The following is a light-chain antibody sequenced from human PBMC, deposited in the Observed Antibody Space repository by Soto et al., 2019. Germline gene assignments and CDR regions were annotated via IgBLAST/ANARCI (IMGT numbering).Light chain of an antibody. CDR3: QQRSNWPEFT. CDR1: QSVSSY. J-gene: IGKJ3*01. V-gene: IGKV3-11*01. CDR2: DAS. Sequence: EIVLTQSPATLSLSPGERATLSCRASQSVSSYLAWYQQKPGQAPRLLIYDASNRATGIPARFSGSGSGTDFTLNIRSLEPEDFAVYYCQQRSNWPEFTLAPGTKVDIK.